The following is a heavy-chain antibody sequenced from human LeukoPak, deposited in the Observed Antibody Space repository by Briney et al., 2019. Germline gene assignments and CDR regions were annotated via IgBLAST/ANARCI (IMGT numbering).Heavy chain of an antibody. J-gene: IGHJ4*02. D-gene: IGHD3-22*01. CDR1: GYTFTGYY. Sequence: VASVKVSCEASGYTFTGYYMHWVRQAPGQGLEWMGWINPNSGGTNYAQKFQGRVTMTRDTSISTAYMELSRLRSDDTAVYYCARVDTYCYDSSGYYPWYFDYWGQGTLVTVSS. CDR3: ARVDTYCYDSSGYYPWYFDY. CDR2: INPNSGGT. V-gene: IGHV1-2*02.